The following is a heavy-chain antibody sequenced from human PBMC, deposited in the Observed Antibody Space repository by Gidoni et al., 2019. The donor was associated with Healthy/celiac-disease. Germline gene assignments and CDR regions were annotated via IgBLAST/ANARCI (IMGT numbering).Heavy chain of an antibody. D-gene: IGHD3-10*01. V-gene: IGHV3-21*01. CDR3: ARDMGPTVRGVIMIY. CDR1: GFTFRSYS. CDR2: ISSSSSYI. Sequence: EVQLVESGGGLVKPGGSLRLSCAASGFTFRSYSMNWVRQAPGKGLEWVSSISSSSSYIYYADSVKGRFTISRDNAKNSLYLQMNSLRAEDTAVYYGARDMGPTVRGVIMIYWGQGTLVTVSS. J-gene: IGHJ4*02.